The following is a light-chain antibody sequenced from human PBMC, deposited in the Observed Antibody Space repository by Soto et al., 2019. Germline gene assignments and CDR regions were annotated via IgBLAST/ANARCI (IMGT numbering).Light chain of an antibody. CDR2: DAS. CDR3: QRGSTCPSGT. CDR1: QSFSSY. J-gene: IGKJ1*01. V-gene: IGKV3-11*01. Sequence: EIVLTQSPATLSLSPGERATLSCRASQSFSSYLAWYQQKPGQAPRLLISDASNRATGIPARFSGSVSGTDLTLTISTAEHKDVAVQCCQRGSTCPSGTFGQGTKMEIK.